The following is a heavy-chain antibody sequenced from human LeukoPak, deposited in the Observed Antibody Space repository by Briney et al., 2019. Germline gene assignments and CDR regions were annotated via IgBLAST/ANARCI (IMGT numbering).Heavy chain of an antibody. Sequence: SETLSLTCTVSGGSISSYYWSWIRQPPGKGLEWMGSICYGGTTYYHPSLKSRLTISQDTSKNQFSLRLSSVTAADTAVYYCARDGGNFDVDYWGQGTLVTVSS. D-gene: IGHD3-9*01. CDR2: ICYGGTT. CDR1: GGSISSYY. CDR3: ARDGGNFDVDY. V-gene: IGHV4-59*12. J-gene: IGHJ4*02.